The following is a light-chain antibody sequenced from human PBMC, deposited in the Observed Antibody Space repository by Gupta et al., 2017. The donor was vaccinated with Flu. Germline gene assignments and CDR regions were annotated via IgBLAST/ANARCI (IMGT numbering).Light chain of an antibody. V-gene: IGKV1-39*01. Sequence: QMTQSPSSLSASVGDRVTITCRASQSISSYLNWYQQKPEKAPKLLIYAASSLQSGAPSRFSGSGSGTDFTLTISSLQPEDFATYYCQQSYSTPPITFGQGTRLEIK. J-gene: IGKJ5*01. CDR1: QSISSY. CDR2: AAS. CDR3: QQSYSTPPIT.